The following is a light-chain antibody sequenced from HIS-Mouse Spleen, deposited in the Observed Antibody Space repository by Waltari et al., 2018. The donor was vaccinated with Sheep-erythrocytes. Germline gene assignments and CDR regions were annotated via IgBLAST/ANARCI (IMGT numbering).Light chain of an antibody. CDR2: EGS. J-gene: IGLJ3*02. Sequence: QSALTQPASVSGSPGQSITISCTGTSSDVGSYNLVSWYQQHPGKAPKVMIYEGSKRPSGVSNRFPGSKSGNTASLTISGLQAEDEADYYCCSYAGSSTPWVFGGGTKLTVL. CDR3: CSYAGSSTPWV. CDR1: SSDVGSYNL. V-gene: IGLV2-23*01.